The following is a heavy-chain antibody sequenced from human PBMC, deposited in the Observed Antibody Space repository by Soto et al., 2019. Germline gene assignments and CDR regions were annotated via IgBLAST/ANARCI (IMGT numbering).Heavy chain of an antibody. CDR1: GGSISSGGSY. CDR2: IYYSGST. J-gene: IGHJ6*02. CDR3: AKVSGSYYYVMDV. V-gene: IGHV4-30-4*01. D-gene: IGHD1-26*01. Sequence: SEPPSLPSTVSGGSISSGGSYWSWVRQPPGRGLEWIGYIYYSGSTYYNPSLKSRVTISVDKSKNQFSLKLSSVTAADTAFYYCAKVSGSYYYVMDVWGQGTTVTVSS.